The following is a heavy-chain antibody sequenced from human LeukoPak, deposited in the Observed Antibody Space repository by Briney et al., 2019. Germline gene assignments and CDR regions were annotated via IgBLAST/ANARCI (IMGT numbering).Heavy chain of an antibody. CDR3: ARDSDRYCSGGSCYQIDY. V-gene: IGHV3-30*04. D-gene: IGHD2-15*01. J-gene: IGHJ4*02. CDR2: ISYDGSNK. Sequence: GGSLRLSCAASGFTFSSYAMHWVRQAPGKGLEWVAVISYDGSNKYYADSVKGRFTISRDNSKNTPYLQMNSLRAEDTAVYYCARDSDRYCSGGSCYQIDYWGQGTLVTVSS. CDR1: GFTFSSYA.